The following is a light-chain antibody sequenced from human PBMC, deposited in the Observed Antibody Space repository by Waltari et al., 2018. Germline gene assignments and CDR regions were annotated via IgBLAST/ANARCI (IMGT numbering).Light chain of an antibody. CDR1: STDVGGYNS. V-gene: IGLV2-11*01. Sequence: QSALTQPPSVSGSPGQSVTISCTGTSTDVGGYNSVSWYLHHPGNAPKLIIYDVSERPSGVPDRFSGSKSGNTASLTISGLQADDEADYFCCSYAGSYTYWVFGGGTTLTVL. J-gene: IGLJ3*02. CDR3: CSYAGSYTYWV. CDR2: DVS.